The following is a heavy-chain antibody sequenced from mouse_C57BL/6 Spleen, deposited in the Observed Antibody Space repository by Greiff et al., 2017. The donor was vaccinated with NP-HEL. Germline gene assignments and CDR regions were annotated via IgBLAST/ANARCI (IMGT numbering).Heavy chain of an antibody. V-gene: IGHV1-59*01. J-gene: IGHJ2*01. CDR2: IDPSDSYT. Sequence: QVHVKQPGAELVRPGTSVKLSCKASGYTFTSYWMHWVKQRPGQGLEWIGVIDPSDSYTNYNQKFKGKATLTVDTSSSTAYMQLSSLTSEDSAVYYCARKAYHYYDYDVDYWGQGTTLTVSS. CDR1: GYTFTSYW. CDR3: ARKAYHYYDYDVDY. D-gene: IGHD2-4*01.